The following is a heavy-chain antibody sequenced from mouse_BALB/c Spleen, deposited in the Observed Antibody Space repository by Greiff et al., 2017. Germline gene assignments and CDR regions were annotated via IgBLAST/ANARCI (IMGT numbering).Heavy chain of an antibody. V-gene: IGHV6-6*02. CDR1: GFTFSNYW. CDR3: TQTARALFAY. J-gene: IGHJ3*01. CDR2: IRLKSNNYAT. Sequence: EVQLVESGGGLVQPGGSMKLSCVASGFTFSNYWMNWVRQSPEKGLEWVAEIRLKSNNYATHYAESVKGRFTISRDDSKSSVYLQMNNLRAEDTGIYYCTQTARALFAYWGQGTLVTVSA. D-gene: IGHD3-2*01.